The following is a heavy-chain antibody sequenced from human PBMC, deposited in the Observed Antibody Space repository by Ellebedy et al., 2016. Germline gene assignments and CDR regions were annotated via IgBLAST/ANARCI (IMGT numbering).Heavy chain of an antibody. CDR3: ARGVRVTAILDYYYGMDV. CDR2: IYYSGST. J-gene: IGHJ6*02. Sequence: GSLRLXXTVSGGSVSSGSYYWSWIRQPPGKGLEWIGYIYYSGSTNYNPSLKSRVTISVDTSKNQFSLKLSSVTAADTAVYYCARGVRVTAILDYYYGMDVWGQGTTVTVSS. CDR1: GGSVSSGSYY. V-gene: IGHV4-61*01. D-gene: IGHD2-21*02.